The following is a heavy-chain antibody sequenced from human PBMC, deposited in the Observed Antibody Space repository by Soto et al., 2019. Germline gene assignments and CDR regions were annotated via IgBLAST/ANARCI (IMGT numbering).Heavy chain of an antibody. Sequence: QLQLQESGPGMVKPSETLSLTCTVSGGSISSSSYYWGWIRQPPGKGLEWIGSIYYSGSTYYNPSLKSRVTISVDTSKNQFSLKLSSVTAADTAVYYCARHPLYYYDSSGYYSWGQGTLVTVSS. CDR1: GGSISSSSYY. J-gene: IGHJ4*02. V-gene: IGHV4-39*01. CDR3: ARHPLYYYDSSGYYS. D-gene: IGHD3-22*01. CDR2: IYYSGST.